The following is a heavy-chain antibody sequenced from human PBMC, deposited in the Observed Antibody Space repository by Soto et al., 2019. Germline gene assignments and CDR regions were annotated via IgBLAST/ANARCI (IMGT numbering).Heavy chain of an antibody. CDR2: IKQDGSEE. CDR1: GFTFSSYW. CDR3: ARDITSEEITMIVVVNDAFDI. Sequence: GGSLRLSCAASGFTFSSYWMSWVRQGPGKGLEWVANIKQDGSEEYYVDSVKGRFTISRDNAKNSLYLQMNSLRAEDTAVYYCARDITSEEITMIVVVNDAFDIWGQGTMVTVS. V-gene: IGHV3-7*01. J-gene: IGHJ3*02. D-gene: IGHD3-22*01.